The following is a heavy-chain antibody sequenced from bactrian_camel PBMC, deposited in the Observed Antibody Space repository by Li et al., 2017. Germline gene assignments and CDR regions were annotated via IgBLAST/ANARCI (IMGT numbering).Heavy chain of an antibody. V-gene: IGHV3S67*01. CDR1: GFTYSNFC. D-gene: IGHD6*01. CDR2: IDRFGST. J-gene: IGHJ4*01. CDR3: ATVSNPVRGSWSDLAYNY. Sequence: VQLVESGGGSVQAGGSLRLSCATSGFTYSNFCMGWFRQAPGKEREGVAKIDRFGSTTYADTVKGRFAISRDNAKNTVYLQMNSLKSEDTALYYCATVSNPVRGSWSDLAYNYWGQGTQVTVS.